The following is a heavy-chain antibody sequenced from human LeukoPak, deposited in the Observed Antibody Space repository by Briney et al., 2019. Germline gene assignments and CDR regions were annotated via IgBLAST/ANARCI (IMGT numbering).Heavy chain of an antibody. CDR1: GGSISSSSSY. CDR3: ARSPTYYYDSSGLLDAFDI. Sequence: SETLSLTCTVSGGSISSSSSYWGWIRQPPGNGLEWIGCIYYSGSTYYNPSFKSRVTISVDTSKNQFSLKLSSVTAADTAMYYCARSPTYYYDSSGLLDAFDIWGQETMVTVSS. V-gene: IGHV4-39*01. D-gene: IGHD3-22*01. CDR2: IYYSGST. J-gene: IGHJ3*02.